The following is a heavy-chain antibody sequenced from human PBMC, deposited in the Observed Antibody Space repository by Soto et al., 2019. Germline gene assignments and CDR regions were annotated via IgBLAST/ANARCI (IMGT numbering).Heavy chain of an antibody. CDR3: AHTPLREWGFDF. CDR1: GFSLSTSGVG. CDR2: IYWDDDK. V-gene: IGHV2-5*02. D-gene: IGHD3-3*01. Sequence: QITLKESGPTLVKPTQTLTLTCTFSGFSLSTSGVGVGWIRQPPGKALEWLALIYWDDDKRYSPSLTSRLSITKDTSNYQVLLTMTNMDPVDTATYCCAHTPLREWGFDFWGQGTLVTVSS. J-gene: IGHJ4*02.